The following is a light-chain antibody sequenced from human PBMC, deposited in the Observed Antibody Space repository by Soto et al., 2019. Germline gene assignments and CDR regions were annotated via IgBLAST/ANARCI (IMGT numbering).Light chain of an antibody. V-gene: IGLV1-44*01. CDR1: NSNIESHS. CDR2: SND. Sequence: VLTQPPSMSATPGQRVSISCSGSNSNIESHSVDWYQHFPGTAPKLVINSNDQRPSGVPDRFSGSKSGTSASLAISGLQSEDEADYYCATWYDGVNGVVFGGGTKVTVL. J-gene: IGLJ2*01. CDR3: ATWYDGVNGVV.